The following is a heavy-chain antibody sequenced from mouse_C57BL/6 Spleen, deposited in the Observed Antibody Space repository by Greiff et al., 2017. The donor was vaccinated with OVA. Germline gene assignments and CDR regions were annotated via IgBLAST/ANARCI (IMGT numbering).Heavy chain of an antibody. CDR2: ISSGSSTI. D-gene: IGHD2-1*01. V-gene: IGHV5-17*01. CDR3: AREDGKVGFAY. Sequence: DVMLVESGGGLVKPGGSLKLSCAASGFTFSDYGMHWVRQAPVKGLEWVAYISSGSSTIYYADTVKGRFTFSRDNAKNTLFLQMTSLRSEDTAMYYCAREDGKVGFAYWGQGTLVTVAA. CDR1: GFTFSDYG. J-gene: IGHJ3*01.